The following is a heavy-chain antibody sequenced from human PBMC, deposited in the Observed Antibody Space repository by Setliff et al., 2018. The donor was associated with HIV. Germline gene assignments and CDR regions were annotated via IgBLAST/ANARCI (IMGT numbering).Heavy chain of an antibody. J-gene: IGHJ5*02. CDR2: INPNNGGT. D-gene: IGHD2-2*01. CDR3: ARGTTPLGWFDP. V-gene: IGHV1-2*02. CDR1: GYTFTGYY. Sequence: ASVKVSCKASGYTFTGYYMHWVRQAPGQGLEWRGWINPNNGGTNYAQKLQGRVTMTTDTSTSTAYMELRSLRSDDTAVYYCARGTTPLGWFDPWGQGTLVTVSS.